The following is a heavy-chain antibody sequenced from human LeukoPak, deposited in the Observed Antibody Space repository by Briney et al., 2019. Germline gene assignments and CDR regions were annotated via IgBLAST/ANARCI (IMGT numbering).Heavy chain of an antibody. CDR1: GVSISSGIR. V-gene: IGHV4-4*02. CDR3: TAQGGWYIDY. J-gene: IGHJ4*02. CDR2: IHHEGST. Sequence: PSGTLSLTCGVSGVSISSGIRWSWVRQPPGKGLEWIGEIHHEGSTKYSPSLKSRVTISVDKSKNQFSLKLNSVTAADTAVYYCTAQGGWYIDYWGQGTLVTVSS. D-gene: IGHD6-19*01.